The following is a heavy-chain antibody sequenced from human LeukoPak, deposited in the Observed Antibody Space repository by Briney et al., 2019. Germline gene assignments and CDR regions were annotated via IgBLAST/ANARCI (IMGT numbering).Heavy chain of an antibody. Sequence: GGSLRLSCAASGFTFSDSAMTWVRQAPGKGLDWVSLISFSGANTYYADSVKGRFTISRDNSKDTLFMQMNSLRAEDTAIYYCARDIQLSTWGLGTMVTVSS. V-gene: IGHV3-23*01. J-gene: IGHJ3*01. CDR3: ARDIQLST. CDR2: ISFSGANT. D-gene: IGHD5-24*01. CDR1: GFTFSDSA.